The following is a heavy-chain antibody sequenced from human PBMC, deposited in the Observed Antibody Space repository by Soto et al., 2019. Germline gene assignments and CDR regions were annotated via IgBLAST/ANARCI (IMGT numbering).Heavy chain of an antibody. V-gene: IGHV3-30*18. CDR2: ISEDAETD. Sequence: VRLVESGGGVVQPGGSLRLSCVASGFTFSDFGMHWVRQGPGKGLEWLAVISEDAETDFHADSVKGRFTVSRDNFKETLYLQMNSLTTDDSGVYFCAKAPFRRPYYFYGMDVWGQGTTVIVSS. J-gene: IGHJ6*02. D-gene: IGHD3-10*01. CDR1: GFTFSDFG. CDR3: AKAPFRRPYYFYGMDV.